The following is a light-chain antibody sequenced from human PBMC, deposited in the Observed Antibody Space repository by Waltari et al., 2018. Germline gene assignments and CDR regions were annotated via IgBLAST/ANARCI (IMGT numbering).Light chain of an antibody. CDR3: QQYGSSFPLT. J-gene: IGKJ4*01. V-gene: IGKV3-20*01. CDR1: QSVSSSY. Sequence: IVLTQSPGTLSLSPGERATLSCRASQSVSSSYLAWYQQKPGQAPRLLIYGASSRATGIPDRFSGSGSGTDFTLTISRLEPEDFAVYYCQQYGSSFPLTFGGGTKVEIK. CDR2: GAS.